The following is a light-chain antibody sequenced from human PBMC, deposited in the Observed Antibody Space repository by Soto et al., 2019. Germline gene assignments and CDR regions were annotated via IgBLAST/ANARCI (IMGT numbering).Light chain of an antibody. J-gene: IGKJ1*01. CDR2: EAS. CDR3: QQRRNWPPT. CDR1: HSVNNF. V-gene: IGKV3-11*01. Sequence: EIVLTQSPATLSLSPGERATLSCRASHSVNNFLAWYQQRPGQAPRLLMYEASNRATGVPARFSGSGSGTDFTLTISSLEPEDFAIYYCQQRRNWPPTFGQGTKVDIK.